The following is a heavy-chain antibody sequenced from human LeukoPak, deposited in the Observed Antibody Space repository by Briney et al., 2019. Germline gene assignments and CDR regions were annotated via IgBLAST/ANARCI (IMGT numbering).Heavy chain of an antibody. D-gene: IGHD6-13*01. CDR3: ARDAVGQQLVQGEFDY. Sequence: SESLSLTCTVSGGSISSYYWSWIRQPAGKGLEWIGRIYTSGSTNYNPSLKSRVTMSVDTSKNQFSLKLSSVTAADTAVYYCARDAVGQQLVQGEFDYWGQGTLVTVSS. CDR2: IYTSGST. CDR1: GGSISSYY. V-gene: IGHV4-4*07. J-gene: IGHJ4*02.